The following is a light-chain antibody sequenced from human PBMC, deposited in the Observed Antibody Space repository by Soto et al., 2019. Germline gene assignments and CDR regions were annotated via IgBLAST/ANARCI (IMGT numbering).Light chain of an antibody. J-gene: IGKJ1*01. Sequence: EIVMTQSPATLSVSPGERSTLSCRARQSVSSDLAWYPQNPGQAPRLLIYGASTRATGIPARFSGSGSGTEFTLTINSLQSEDFAVYYCQKYNNWPRTFGQGTKVDIK. V-gene: IGKV3-15*01. CDR1: QSVSSD. CDR2: GAS. CDR3: QKYNNWPRT.